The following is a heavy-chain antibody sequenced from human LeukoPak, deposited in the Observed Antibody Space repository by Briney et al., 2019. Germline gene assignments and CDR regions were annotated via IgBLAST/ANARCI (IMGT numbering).Heavy chain of an antibody. D-gene: IGHD4-17*01. CDR2: IYYSGST. J-gene: IGHJ4*02. CDR3: ARQMYGDYDFFNY. V-gene: IGHV4-39*01. CDR1: SGSISSSSYY. Sequence: SETLSLTCTVSSGSISSSSYYWRWIRQPPGKGLEWIGSIYYSGSTYYNPSLKSRVTISVDTSKNQFSLKLSSVTAAETAVYYCARQMYGDYDFFNYWGQGTLVTVSS.